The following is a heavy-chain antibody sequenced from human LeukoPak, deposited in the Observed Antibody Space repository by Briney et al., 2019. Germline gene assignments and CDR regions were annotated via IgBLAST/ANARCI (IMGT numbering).Heavy chain of an antibody. V-gene: IGHV1-2*06. CDR3: ARKYSYDSNGYYY. CDR1: GYTFTGYY. CDR2: INPNSGGT. Sequence: GASVKVSCKASGYTFTGYYMHWVRQAPGQGLEWMGRINPNSGGTNYAQKFQGRVTMTRDRSISTIYMELSGLTSDDTAMYYCARKYSYDSNGYYYWGQGTLVTVSS. D-gene: IGHD3-22*01. J-gene: IGHJ4*02.